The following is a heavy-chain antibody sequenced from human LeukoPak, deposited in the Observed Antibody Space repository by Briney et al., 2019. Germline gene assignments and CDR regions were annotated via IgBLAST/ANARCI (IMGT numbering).Heavy chain of an antibody. CDR3: ARARSSWEAPLFDY. D-gene: IGHD6-13*01. CDR1: GYTFTGYY. J-gene: IGHJ4*02. CDR2: INPNSGGT. Sequence: ASVKVSCKASGYTFTGYYMHWVRQAPGQGLEWMGWINPNSGGTNYAQKFQGRVTMTRDTSISTAYMELSRLRSDDTAVYYCARARSSWEAPLFDYWGQGTLVTVSS. V-gene: IGHV1-2*02.